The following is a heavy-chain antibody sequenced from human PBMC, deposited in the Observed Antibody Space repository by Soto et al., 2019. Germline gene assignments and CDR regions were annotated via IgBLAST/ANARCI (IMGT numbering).Heavy chain of an antibody. D-gene: IGHD2-21*01. Sequence: QVQLVESGGGVVQPGRSLRLSCAASGFTFSNHGMHWVRQAPGKGLEWVAVISHDGRNQYYGDSVKGRFTISRDNSKNTLYLQMSSLRSEDTAVYYCAKDPTVVAPGAIWGQGTLVTVSS. V-gene: IGHV3-30*18. CDR2: ISHDGRNQ. CDR3: AKDPTVVAPGAI. J-gene: IGHJ4*02. CDR1: GFTFSNHG.